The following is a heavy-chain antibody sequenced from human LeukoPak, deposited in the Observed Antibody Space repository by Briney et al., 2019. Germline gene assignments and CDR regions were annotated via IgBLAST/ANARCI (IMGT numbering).Heavy chain of an antibody. J-gene: IGHJ4*02. V-gene: IGHV1-69*11. Sequence: SVKVSCKASGGTFSSYAISWVRQAPGQGLEWMGRIIPILGTANYAQKFQGRVTITTDESTSTAYMELSSLRSEDTAVYYCARGPPDLSGYSDYWGQGTLVTVSS. CDR2: IIPILGTA. D-gene: IGHD3-22*01. CDR3: ARGPPDLSGYSDY. CDR1: GGTFSSYA.